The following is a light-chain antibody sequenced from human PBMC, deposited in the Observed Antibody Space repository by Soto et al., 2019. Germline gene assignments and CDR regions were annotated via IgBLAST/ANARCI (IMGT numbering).Light chain of an antibody. V-gene: IGKV1-12*01. CDR3: RQSNSFPFT. CDR1: QDISRW. J-gene: IGKJ3*01. CDR2: AAS. Sequence: DIQMTQSPSSVSASVGDRVTITCRASQDISRWLAWYQQKPGKAPKLLISAASSLQSGVPSRFSGSGSGTDFTLTISSLQPEDFATYFCRQSNSFPFTFGPGTKVDIK.